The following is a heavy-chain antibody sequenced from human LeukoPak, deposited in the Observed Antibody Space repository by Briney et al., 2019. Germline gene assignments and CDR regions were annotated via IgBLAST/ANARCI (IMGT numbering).Heavy chain of an antibody. V-gene: IGHV4-38-2*02. CDR2: IYHSGST. Sequence: SETLSLTCTVSDYSISSGYYWGWIRQPPGKGLEWIGSIYHSGSTYYNPSLKSRVTISVDTSKNQFSLKLSSVTAADTAVYYCARDLGYSSSSSNFDYWGQGVLVTVSS. J-gene: IGHJ4*02. CDR3: ARDLGYSSSSSNFDY. D-gene: IGHD6-6*01. CDR1: DYSISSGYY.